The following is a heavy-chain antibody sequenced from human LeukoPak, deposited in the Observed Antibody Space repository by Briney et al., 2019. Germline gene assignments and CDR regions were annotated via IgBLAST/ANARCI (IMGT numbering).Heavy chain of an antibody. CDR3: AKDMVWFGELSFDY. Sequence: PGGSLRLSCAASGFTFDDYAMHWVRQAPGKGLEWVSLISGDGGSTYYADSVEGRFAISRDNSKNSLYLQMNSLRTEDTALYYCAKDMVWFGELSFDYWGQGTLVTVSS. CDR2: ISGDGGST. J-gene: IGHJ4*02. CDR1: GFTFDDYA. V-gene: IGHV3-43*02. D-gene: IGHD3-10*01.